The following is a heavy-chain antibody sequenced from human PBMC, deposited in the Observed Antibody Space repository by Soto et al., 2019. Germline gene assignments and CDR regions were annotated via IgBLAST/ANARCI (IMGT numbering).Heavy chain of an antibody. CDR2: ISAYNGNT. V-gene: IGHV1-18*01. CDR3: ARGFQTGTTIGGAFDI. D-gene: IGHD1-7*01. Sequence: ASVKVSCKASGYTITSYGISWVRQAPGQGLEWMGWISAYNGNTNYAQKLQGRVTMTTDTSTSTAYMELRSLRSDDTAVYYCARGFQTGTTIGGAFDIWGQGTMVTVSS. J-gene: IGHJ3*02. CDR1: GYTITSYG.